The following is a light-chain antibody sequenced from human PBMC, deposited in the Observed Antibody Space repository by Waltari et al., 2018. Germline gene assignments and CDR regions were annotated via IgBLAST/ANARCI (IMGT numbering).Light chain of an antibody. J-gene: IGLJ1*01. CDR1: SSNLGEGPH. CDR2: GNN. CDR3: YSYAGRGTYV. Sequence: QSVLTQPPSVSGTPGQRVTISCTGSSSNLGEGPHVHWYQKIPGTAPKLLIFGNNNRPAGAPDRFSGSKSGSTASLTISELQPEDEADYYCYSYAGRGTYVFGSGTKVTVL. V-gene: IGLV1-40*01.